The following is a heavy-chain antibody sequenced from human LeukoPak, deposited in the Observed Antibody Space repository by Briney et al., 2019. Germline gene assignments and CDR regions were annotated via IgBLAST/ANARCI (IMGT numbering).Heavy chain of an antibody. J-gene: IGHJ4*02. CDR3: ARDQNYYDSSGSLDY. D-gene: IGHD3-22*01. Sequence: PGGSLRLSCAASGFTFSNYGMHWVRQAPGKGLEWVAVISYDGSNKYYADSVKGRFTISRDNSKNTLYLQMNSLRAEDTAVYYCARDQNYYDSSGSLDYWGQGTLVTVSS. CDR2: ISYDGSNK. CDR1: GFTFSNYG. V-gene: IGHV3-30*19.